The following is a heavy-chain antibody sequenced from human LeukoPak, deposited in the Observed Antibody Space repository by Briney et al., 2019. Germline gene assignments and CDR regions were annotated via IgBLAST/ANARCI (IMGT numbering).Heavy chain of an antibody. CDR3: ASASGIVVVVAATLDY. J-gene: IGHJ4*02. V-gene: IGHV4-34*01. CDR1: GGSFSGYY. Sequence: SETLSLTCAVYGGSFSGYYWSWIRQPPGKGLEWIGEINHSGNTNYNPSLKSRVTISVDTSKNQFSLKLSSVTAADTAVYYCASASGIVVVVAATLDYWGQGTLHTVSS. D-gene: IGHD2-15*01. CDR2: INHSGNT.